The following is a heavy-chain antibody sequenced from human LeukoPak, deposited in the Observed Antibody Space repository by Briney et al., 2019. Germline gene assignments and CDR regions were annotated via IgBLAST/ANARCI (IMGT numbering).Heavy chain of an antibody. Sequence: GGSLRLSCAAAGFTFSNYAMTWVRQAPGRGLEWVSSISGSGGSTYYADSVKGRFTISRDNSKNTLYLQMNSLRAEDTAVYYCAKGGSTSSTDYWGQGTLVTVSS. J-gene: IGHJ4*02. V-gene: IGHV3-23*01. CDR2: ISGSGGST. D-gene: IGHD2-2*01. CDR1: GFTFSNYA. CDR3: AKGGSTSSTDY.